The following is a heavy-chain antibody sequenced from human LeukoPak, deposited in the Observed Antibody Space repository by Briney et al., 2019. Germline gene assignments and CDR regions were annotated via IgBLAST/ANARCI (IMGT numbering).Heavy chain of an antibody. J-gene: IGHJ4*02. CDR2: IHLSDSDT. CDR3: ARHVGYYDSRGYLDY. Sequence: GESLKISCKGSGYSFTTYWIGWVRQMPGKGLEWMGIIHLSDSDTRYNPSFQGQVTISADKSISTAYLQWSSLKASDTAMYYCARHVGYYDSRGYLDYWGQGTLVTVSS. V-gene: IGHV5-51*01. D-gene: IGHD3-22*01. CDR1: GYSFTTYW.